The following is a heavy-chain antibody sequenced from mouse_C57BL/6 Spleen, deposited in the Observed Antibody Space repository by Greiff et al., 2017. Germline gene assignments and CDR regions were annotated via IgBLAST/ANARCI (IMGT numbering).Heavy chain of an antibody. CDR1: GYAFSSSW. J-gene: IGHJ2*01. CDR2: IYPGDGDT. D-gene: IGHD2-5*01. Sequence: QVQLKESGPELVKPGASVKISCKASGYAFSSSWMNWVKQRPGKGLEWIGRIYPGDGDTNYNGKFKGKATLTADKSSSTAYMQLSSLTSEDSAVYFCARANIYSNYFDYWGQGTTLTVSS. V-gene: IGHV1-82*01. CDR3: ARANIYSNYFDY.